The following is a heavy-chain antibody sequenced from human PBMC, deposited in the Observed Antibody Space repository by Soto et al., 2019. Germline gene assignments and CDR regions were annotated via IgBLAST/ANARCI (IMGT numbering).Heavy chain of an antibody. D-gene: IGHD3-3*01. J-gene: IGHJ4*02. CDR1: GFTFSSYS. CDR2: ISSSSSYI. V-gene: IGHV3-21*01. Sequence: GGSLRLSCAASGFTFSSYSMNWVRQAPGKGLEWVSSISSSSSYIYYADSVKGRFTISRDNAKNSLYLQMNSLRAEDTAVYYCARDWGQITIFGVVIQSLDYWGQGTLVTVSS. CDR3: ARDWGQITIFGVVIQSLDY.